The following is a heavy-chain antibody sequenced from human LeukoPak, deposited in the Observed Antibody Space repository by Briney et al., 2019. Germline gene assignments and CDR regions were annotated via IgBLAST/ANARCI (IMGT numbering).Heavy chain of an antibody. J-gene: IGHJ4*02. CDR2: FDPEDGET. V-gene: IGHV1-24*01. Sequence: GASVKVSCKVSKYTLTELSLHWVRQAPGEGLEWVGGFDPEDGETIYAQKFQGRVTMTEDTSANTAYMELSSLKSEDTAVYYCARVGDSSSWYERFDYWGQGTLVTVSS. CDR1: KYTLTELS. D-gene: IGHD6-13*01. CDR3: ARVGDSSSWYERFDY.